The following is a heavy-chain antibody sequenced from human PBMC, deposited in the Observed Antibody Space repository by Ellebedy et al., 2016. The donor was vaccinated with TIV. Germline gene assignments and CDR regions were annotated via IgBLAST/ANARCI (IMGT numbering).Heavy chain of an antibody. J-gene: IGHJ3*01. CDR1: GYTLNSYG. D-gene: IGHD4-17*01. Sequence: ASVKVSCKASGYTLNSYGFSWVRQAPGQGLEWVGWVSHYNGHTTYEQKLQGRVSMTMDTATSTAYMELRNLRSDDTALYYCAFSTITVTLGAFDFWGQGTLVSVSS. CDR3: AFSTITVTLGAFDF. CDR2: VSHYNGHT. V-gene: IGHV1-18*04.